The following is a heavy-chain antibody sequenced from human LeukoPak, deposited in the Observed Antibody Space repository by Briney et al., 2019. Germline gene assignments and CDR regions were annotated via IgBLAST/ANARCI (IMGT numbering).Heavy chain of an antibody. CDR3: ARDWFHAIDY. Sequence: GGSLRLSCAASGFTFSSYEMNWVRQAPGEGLVWVSRIRSDGSDTRYAESVKGRFTISRDNAKNTLYLQMNSLRAEDTAVYYCARDWFHAIDYWGQGTLVTVSS. J-gene: IGHJ4*02. D-gene: IGHD2/OR15-2a*01. CDR2: IRSDGSDT. V-gene: IGHV3-74*01. CDR1: GFTFSSYE.